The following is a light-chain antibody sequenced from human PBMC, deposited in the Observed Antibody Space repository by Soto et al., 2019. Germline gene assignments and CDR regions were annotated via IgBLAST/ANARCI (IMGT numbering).Light chain of an antibody. V-gene: IGLV2-14*01. J-gene: IGLJ1*01. Sequence: QSALTQPASVSGSPGQALTISFTGTSXDIAPYNYVSWYQQHPGKAPELIIYEVSYRPSGISNLFSGSKSGNTASLTTSGLQAEDAADYYCSSYTSSTNYVFGTGTMGTIL. CDR3: SSYTSSTNYV. CDR1: SXDIAPYNY. CDR2: EVS.